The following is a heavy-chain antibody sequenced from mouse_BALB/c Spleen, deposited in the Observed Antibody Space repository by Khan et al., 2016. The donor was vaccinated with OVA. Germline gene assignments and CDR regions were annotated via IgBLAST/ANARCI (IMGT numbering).Heavy chain of an antibody. J-gene: IGHJ2*01. CDR2: INPHIGET. V-gene: IGHV1-20*02. CDR3: ARKNGSDFDY. D-gene: IGHD1-1*01. CDR1: GYSFTGYF. Sequence: VQLQQSGPELVKPGASVKISCKASGYSFTGYFMNWVMQSHGKSLEWIGRINPHIGETLYNQKFKGKATLTVDESSSTAHMELRSLASEDSAVXDCARKNGSDFDYWGQGTTLTVSS.